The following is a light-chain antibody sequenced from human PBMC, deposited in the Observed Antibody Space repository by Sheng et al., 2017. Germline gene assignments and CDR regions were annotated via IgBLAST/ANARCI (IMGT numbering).Light chain of an antibody. V-gene: IGKV1-9*01. CDR1: QGISTY. CDR2: AAS. CDR3: QQYDTLPVA. J-gene: IGKJ2*01. Sequence: QLTQSPSSLSASVGDRVIITCRASQGISTYLAWYQQKPEKAPNLLIYAASTLQSGVPSRFSGSGSGTDFTLTISSLQPEDFATYYCQQYDTLPVAFGQGTKLQIK.